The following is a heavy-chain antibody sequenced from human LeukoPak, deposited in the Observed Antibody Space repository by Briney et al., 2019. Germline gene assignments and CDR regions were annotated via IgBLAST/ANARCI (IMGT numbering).Heavy chain of an antibody. CDR3: ARSRFWSDYWGYFDY. CDR1: GGSIRNYY. V-gene: IGHV4-59*01. D-gene: IGHD3-3*01. CDR2: IYHSGST. Sequence: SETLSLTCTVSGGSIRNYYWSWIRQPPGEGLEWIGYIYHSGSTNYNPSLKSRVNVSVDMAKNQISLKMSSVTAADAAVYYCARSRFWSDYWGYFDYWGQGILVTVSS. J-gene: IGHJ4*02.